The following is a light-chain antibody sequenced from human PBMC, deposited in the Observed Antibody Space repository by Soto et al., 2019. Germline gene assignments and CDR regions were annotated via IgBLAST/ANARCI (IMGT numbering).Light chain of an antibody. CDR2: EVS. CDR1: SSDVGSYNY. Sequence: QSALTQPASVSGSPGQSITISCTGTSSDVGSYNYVSWYQLHPGKAPKLMIYEVSNRPSGVSTRFSGSKSGDTASLTISGLQAEDEADYYCSSYTTRTTLYVFGTGTKGTVL. J-gene: IGLJ1*01. V-gene: IGLV2-14*01. CDR3: SSYTTRTTLYV.